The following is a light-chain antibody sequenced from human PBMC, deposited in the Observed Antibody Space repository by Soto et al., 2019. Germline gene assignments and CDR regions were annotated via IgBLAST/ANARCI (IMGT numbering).Light chain of an antibody. V-gene: IGKV3-15*01. CDR1: QSVSNN. J-gene: IGKJ5*01. CDR3: QQYNNWPPIT. CDR2: GAS. Sequence: ELVLTQSPGTLSLSPGESATLXXRSSQSVSNNYLAWYQQKPGQAPRLXXYGASNRATGIPARFSGSGSGTEFTLTISSLQPEDFAVYYCQQYNNWPPITFGQGTRLEIK.